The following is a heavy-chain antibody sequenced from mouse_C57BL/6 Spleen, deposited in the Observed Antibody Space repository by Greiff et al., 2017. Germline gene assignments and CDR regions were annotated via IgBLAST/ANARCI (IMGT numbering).Heavy chain of an antibody. D-gene: IGHD1-1*01. Sequence: QVQLQQSGPELVKPGASVKISCKASGYAFSSSWMNWVKQRPGKGLGWIGRIYPGDGDTNYNGKFKGKATLTADKSSSTAYMQLSSLTSEDSAVYSCARWGVYYGSSYPYYFDYWGQGTTLTVSS. J-gene: IGHJ2*01. V-gene: IGHV1-82*01. CDR1: GYAFSSSW. CDR2: IYPGDGDT. CDR3: ARWGVYYGSSYPYYFDY.